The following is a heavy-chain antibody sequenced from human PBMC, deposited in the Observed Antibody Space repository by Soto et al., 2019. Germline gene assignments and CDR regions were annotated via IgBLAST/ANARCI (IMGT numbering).Heavy chain of an antibody. J-gene: IGHJ6*02. CDR3: ARSMTTVGLKNYYYYGMDV. D-gene: IGHD4-4*01. Sequence: ASVKLCCKASGYTFTSYGISWVRQATGQGLEWMGWISAYNGNTNYAQKLQGRVTMTTDTSTSTAYMELRSLRSDDTAVYYCARSMTTVGLKNYYYYGMDVWGQGTTVTVSS. CDR2: ISAYNGNT. CDR1: GYTFTSYG. V-gene: IGHV1-18*01.